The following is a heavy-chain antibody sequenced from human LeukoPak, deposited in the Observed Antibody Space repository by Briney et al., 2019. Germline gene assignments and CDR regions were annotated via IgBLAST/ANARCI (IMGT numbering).Heavy chain of an antibody. CDR1: GFTFSSYW. Sequence: GGSLRLSCAASGFTFSSYWMHWVRQAPGKGLVWVSRINTDGSSTSYADSVKGRFTISRDNAKNTLYLQMNSLRAEDTAVYYCALCGSHRWGDFDYWGQGTLVTVSS. V-gene: IGHV3-74*01. CDR2: INTDGSST. D-gene: IGHD2-21*01. CDR3: ALCGSHRWGDFDY. J-gene: IGHJ4*02.